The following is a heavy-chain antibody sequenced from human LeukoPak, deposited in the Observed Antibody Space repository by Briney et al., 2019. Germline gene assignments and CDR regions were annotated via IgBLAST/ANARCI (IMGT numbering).Heavy chain of an antibody. V-gene: IGHV3-66*04. Sequence: PGGSLRLSCAASGFTVSSNYMSWVRQAPGKGLEWVSVIYSGGSTYYADSVKGRFTISRNNSKNSLYLQMNSLRAEDTAVYYCARHSSGWATYYYYMDVWGKGTTVTVSS. J-gene: IGHJ6*03. CDR3: ARHSSGWATYYYYMDV. D-gene: IGHD6-19*01. CDR2: IYSGGST. CDR1: GFTVSSNY.